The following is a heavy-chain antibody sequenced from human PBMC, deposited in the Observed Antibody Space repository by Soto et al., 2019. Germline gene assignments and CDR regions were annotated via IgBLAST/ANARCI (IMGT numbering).Heavy chain of an antibody. CDR3: ARHHVRGRTIAGAAEL. CDR1: GKSLSGYY. CDR2: INHSGNT. J-gene: IGHJ4*02. V-gene: IGHV4-34*01. Sequence: PSETLSLTCAVYGKSLSGYYWSWIRQPPGKALEWIGEINHSGNTNYNPSLKGRVTISVDTSKNQLFLNLSSVTAADTAMYYCARHHVRGRTIAGAAELWGPGTLVTVSS. D-gene: IGHD1-26*01.